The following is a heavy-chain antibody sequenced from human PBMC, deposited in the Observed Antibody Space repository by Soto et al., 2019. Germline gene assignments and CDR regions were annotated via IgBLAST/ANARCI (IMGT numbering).Heavy chain of an antibody. V-gene: IGHV4-30-2*01. CDR2: IYHSGST. J-gene: IGHJ5*02. Sequence: SETLSLTCAVSGGFISSGGYSWSWIRQPPGKGLEWIGYIYHSGSTYYNPSLKSRVTISVDRSKNQFSLKLSSVTAADTAVYYCARVPGPWGQGTLVTVSS. CDR3: ARVPGP. CDR1: GGFISSGGYS.